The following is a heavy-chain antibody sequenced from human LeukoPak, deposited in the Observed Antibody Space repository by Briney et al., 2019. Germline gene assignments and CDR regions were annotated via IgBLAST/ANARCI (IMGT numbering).Heavy chain of an antibody. J-gene: IGHJ4*02. Sequence: GGSLRLSCAASGFTFSSYGMHWVRQAPGKGLEWVAFIRYDGSNKYYADSVKGRFTISRDNSKNTLYLQMNSLRAEDTAVYYCAKDRIGYSSYYFDYWGQGTLVTVSS. CDR2: IRYDGSNK. CDR3: AKDRIGYSSYYFDY. CDR1: GFTFSSYG. V-gene: IGHV3-30*02. D-gene: IGHD3-22*01.